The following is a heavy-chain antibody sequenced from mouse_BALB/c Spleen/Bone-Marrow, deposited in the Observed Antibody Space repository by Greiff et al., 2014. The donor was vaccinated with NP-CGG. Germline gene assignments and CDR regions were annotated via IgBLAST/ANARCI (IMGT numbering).Heavy chain of an antibody. CDR1: GYSITSGYS. J-gene: IGHJ4*01. CDR3: AREGAYYRYDYAMDY. D-gene: IGHD2-14*01. V-gene: IGHV3-1*02. CDR2: IHYSGST. Sequence: DVKLQESGPDLVKPSQSLSLTCTVTGYSITSGYSWHWIRQFPGNKLEWLGYIHYSGSTNYNPSLKSRISITRDTSKNQFFLQLNSVTTEDTATYYSAREGAYYRYDYAMDYWGQGTSVTVSS.